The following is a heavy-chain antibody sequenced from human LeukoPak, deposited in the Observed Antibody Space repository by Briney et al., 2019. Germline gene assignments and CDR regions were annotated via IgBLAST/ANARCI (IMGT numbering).Heavy chain of an antibody. CDR3: ATFSSGGH. J-gene: IGHJ4*02. V-gene: IGHV4-59*08. Sequence: SETLSLTCIVSGGSISKYYWSWIRQSPGKGLEWIGYIYNSGATTDYNPSLKNRVTISVDTSKNQFSLKLSSVTAADTAVYYCATFSSGGHLGQGTLVTVSS. D-gene: IGHD6-19*01. CDR2: IYNSGATT. CDR1: GGSISKYY.